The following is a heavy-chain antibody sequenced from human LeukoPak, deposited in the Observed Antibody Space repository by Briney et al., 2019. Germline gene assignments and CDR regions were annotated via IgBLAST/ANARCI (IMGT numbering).Heavy chain of an antibody. CDR3: ARLETVAGPYYFDY. CDR1: GYKFTSHW. CDR2: IYPGDSDT. V-gene: IGHV5-51*01. D-gene: IGHD6-19*01. Sequence: GESLKISCKGSGYKFTSHWIGWVRQMPGKGLEWMGIIYPGDSDTRYSPSFQGQVTISADKSISTTSLRWSSLKASDTAMYYCARLETVAGPYYFDYWGQGTLVTVSS. J-gene: IGHJ4*02.